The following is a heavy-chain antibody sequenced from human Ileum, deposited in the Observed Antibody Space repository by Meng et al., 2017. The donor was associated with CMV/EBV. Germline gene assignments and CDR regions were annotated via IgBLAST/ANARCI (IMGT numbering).Heavy chain of an antibody. CDR3: AHRGIRYCSSTSCYYWFDP. CDR2: IYWNDDK. V-gene: IGHV2-5*01. D-gene: IGHD2-2*01. Sequence: TSGVGVSWIRQPTGRALEWLALIYWNDDKSYSPSLKSRLTVTKDASKNQVVLTMTNMDPVDTATYYCAHRGIRYCSSTSCYYWFDPWGQGTLVTVSS. CDR1: TSGVG. J-gene: IGHJ5*02.